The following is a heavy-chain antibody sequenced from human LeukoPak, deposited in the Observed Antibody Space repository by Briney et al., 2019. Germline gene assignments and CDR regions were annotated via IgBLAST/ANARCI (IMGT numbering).Heavy chain of an antibody. Sequence: PGGSLRLSCAASGFAFSSYEMNWVRQAPGKGLEWVSYISGGGETMYYADSVKGRFTISRDNAKKSLYLQMNTLRAEDTAVYYCASVGLGGRKWSIDYWGQGTLVTVSS. V-gene: IGHV3-48*03. CDR2: ISGGGETM. J-gene: IGHJ4*02. D-gene: IGHD2-15*01. CDR3: ASVGLGGRKWSIDY. CDR1: GFAFSSYE.